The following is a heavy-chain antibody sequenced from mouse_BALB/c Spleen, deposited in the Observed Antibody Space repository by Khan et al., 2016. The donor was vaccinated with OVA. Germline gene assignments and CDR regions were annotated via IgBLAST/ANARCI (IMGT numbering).Heavy chain of an antibody. V-gene: IGHV1S41*01. CDR2: IGPGSSNT. CDR3: ARENYDGRSCYAMDY. D-gene: IGHD1-1*01. Sequence: DLVKPGASVKLSCKASGYTFTSYWINWIKQRPGQGLEWIGRIGPGSSNTYYNEMFKGKATLTVDTSSSTAYIQLSSLSSEDSAVYLCARENYDGRSCYAMDYWGQGTSVTVSS. CDR1: GYTFTSYW. J-gene: IGHJ4*01.